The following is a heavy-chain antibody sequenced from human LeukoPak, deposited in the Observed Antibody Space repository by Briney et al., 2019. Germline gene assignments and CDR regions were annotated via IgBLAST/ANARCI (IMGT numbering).Heavy chain of an antibody. J-gene: IGHJ4*02. CDR1: GGSISSSSYY. CDR2: IYHSGST. V-gene: IGHV4-39*01. D-gene: IGHD6-19*01. Sequence: PSETLSLTCTVSGGSISSSSYYWGWIRQPPGKGLEWIGEIYHSGSTNYNPSLKSRVTISVDTSKNQFSLKLSSVTAADTAVYYCARHGSGWYADFDYWGQGTLVTVSS. CDR3: ARHGSGWYADFDY.